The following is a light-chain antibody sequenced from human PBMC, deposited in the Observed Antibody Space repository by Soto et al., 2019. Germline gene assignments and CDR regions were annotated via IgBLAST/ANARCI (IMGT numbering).Light chain of an antibody. Sequence: EIELTQSPGTLSLSPGERATLSCRASQSVSSSYLAWYQQKPGQAPRLLIFGASNRATGIPDRFSGSGSGTGFSLTISRLEPEDFAVYYCQQYDSSSITFGQGTRLEIK. CDR2: GAS. V-gene: IGKV3-20*01. CDR1: QSVSSSY. J-gene: IGKJ5*01. CDR3: QQYDSSSIT.